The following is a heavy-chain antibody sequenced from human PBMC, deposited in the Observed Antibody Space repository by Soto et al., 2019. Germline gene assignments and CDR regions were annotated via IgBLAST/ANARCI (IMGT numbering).Heavy chain of an antibody. J-gene: IGHJ6*02. CDR3: ARHTNSYSFYGMDV. CDR1: GCTFTKYW. CDR2: IYPGDSDT. Sequence: PGESLKISCKSSGCTFTKYWIGWVRQMPGKGLEWMGIIYPGDSDTRYSPSFQGQVTISADRSITTAYLQWSSLKASDTATYYCARHTNSYSFYGMDVWGQGSTVTVSS. V-gene: IGHV5-51*01. D-gene: IGHD2-8*01.